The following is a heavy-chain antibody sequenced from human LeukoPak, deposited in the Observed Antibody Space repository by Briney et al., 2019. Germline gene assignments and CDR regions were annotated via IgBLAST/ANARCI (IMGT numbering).Heavy chain of an antibody. CDR2: IIPIFGTA. CDR1: GYTFTSYG. V-gene: IGHV1-69*05. Sequence: ASVTVSCKASGYTFTSYGISWVRQAPGQGLEWMGGIIPIFGTAYYAQKFQGRVTMTRDTSISTAYMELSRLRSDDTAVYYCARGELTIHWGQGTLVTVSS. D-gene: IGHD3-10*01. J-gene: IGHJ1*01. CDR3: ARGELTIH.